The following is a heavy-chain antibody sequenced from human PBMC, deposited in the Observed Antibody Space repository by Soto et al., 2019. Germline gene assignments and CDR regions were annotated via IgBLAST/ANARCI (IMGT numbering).Heavy chain of an antibody. CDR3: ARAAYDTSGFYSYYSNYYGLDV. CDR2: ISSSGTTI. D-gene: IGHD3-22*01. J-gene: IGHJ6*02. V-gene: IGHV3-11*01. Sequence: PWGSLRLSCAASGFTFIDYYMIFIRHAPFKWLEWVSYISSSGTTIYYADSVKGRFTISRDNAKNSLFLQMSSLRAEDTALYYCARAAYDTSGFYSYYSNYYGLDVWGQGTTVTVSS. CDR1: GFTFIDYY.